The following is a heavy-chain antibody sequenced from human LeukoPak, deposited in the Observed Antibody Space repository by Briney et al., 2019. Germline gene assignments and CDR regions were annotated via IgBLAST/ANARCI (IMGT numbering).Heavy chain of an antibody. Sequence: GGSLRLSCAASGFTFSSYEMNWVRQAPGKGLEWVSYISSSGSTIYYADSVKGRFTISRDNAKNSLYLQMNSLRAEDTAVYYCARDRVTMVRGVIIPNDYWGQGTLVTVSS. V-gene: IGHV3-48*03. CDR2: ISSSGSTI. CDR3: ARDRVTMVRGVIIPNDY. D-gene: IGHD3-10*01. CDR1: GFTFSSYE. J-gene: IGHJ4*02.